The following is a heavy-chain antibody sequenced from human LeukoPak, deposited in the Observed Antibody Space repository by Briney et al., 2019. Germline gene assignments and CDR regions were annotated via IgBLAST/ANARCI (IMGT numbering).Heavy chain of an antibody. CDR3: ARQRGALGTVNWFDP. D-gene: IGHD3-16*01. Sequence: GESLKISCETSGYSFTTYWIGWVRQRPGTGLEWVGAIYPDDSDTRYSPSFQGQVAISADRSIRTAYLKWNSLQASDTGMYYCARQRGALGTVNWFDPWGQGTLVTVSS. CDR1: GYSFTTYW. V-gene: IGHV5-51*01. J-gene: IGHJ5*02. CDR2: IYPDDSDT.